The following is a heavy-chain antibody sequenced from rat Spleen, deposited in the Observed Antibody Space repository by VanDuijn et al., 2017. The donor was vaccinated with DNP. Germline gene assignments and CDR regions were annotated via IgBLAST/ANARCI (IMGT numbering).Heavy chain of an antibody. CDR1: GYSITNSY. J-gene: IGHJ3*01. CDR2: ISYSGGT. CDR3: ARSDSYGFPY. Sequence: EMQLQESGPGLVKPSQSLSLTCSVTGYSITNSYWGWIRKFPGNEMEWIGHISYSGGTSYNPSLKSQISITRDTSKNQFFLQLNSVTAEDTATYYCARSDSYGFPYWGQGTLVTVSS. V-gene: IGHV3-1*01. D-gene: IGHD1-2*01.